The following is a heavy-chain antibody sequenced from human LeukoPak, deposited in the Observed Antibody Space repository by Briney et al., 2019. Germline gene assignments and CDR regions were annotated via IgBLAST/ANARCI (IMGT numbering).Heavy chain of an antibody. CDR2: IPSDGSNK. J-gene: IGHJ4*02. CDR1: GFTFSRYS. Sequence: GGSLRLSCAASGFTFSRYSMHWVRQAPGKGLEWVAFIPSDGSNKYYADSVKGRFTISRNNSKNTVDLQMNSLRPEDTAVYYCVKGRNAYFDYWGQGTLVTASS. CDR3: VKGRNAYFDY. V-gene: IGHV3-30*02.